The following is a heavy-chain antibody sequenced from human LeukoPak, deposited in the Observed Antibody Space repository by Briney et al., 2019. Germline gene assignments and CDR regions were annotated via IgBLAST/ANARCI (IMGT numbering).Heavy chain of an antibody. CDR2: INHSGST. CDR1: GGSFSGYY. J-gene: IGHJ5*02. V-gene: IGHV4-34*01. CDR3: ARGLFVGGIAMAGQFDP. D-gene: IGHD6-19*01. Sequence: PSETLSLTCAVYGGSFSGYYWSWIRQPPGKGLEWIGEINHSGSTNYNPSLKSRVTISVDTSKNQFSLKLSSVTAADTAVYYCARGLFVGGIAMAGQFDPWGQGTLVTVSS.